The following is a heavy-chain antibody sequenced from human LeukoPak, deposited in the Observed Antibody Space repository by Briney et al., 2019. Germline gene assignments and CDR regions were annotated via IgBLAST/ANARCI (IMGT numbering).Heavy chain of an antibody. J-gene: IGHJ6*02. V-gene: IGHV1-69*15. CDR3: ARVEAVAGNRNTYYYYYGMDV. CDR1: GGTFSSYA. D-gene: IGHD6-19*01. CDR2: IIPIFGIA. Sequence: SVKVSCKASGGTFSSYAISWVRQAPGQGLEWMGRIIPIFGIANYAQKFQGRVTITADESTSTAYMELSSLRSEDTAVYYCARVEAVAGNRNTYYYYYGMDVWGQGTAVTVSS.